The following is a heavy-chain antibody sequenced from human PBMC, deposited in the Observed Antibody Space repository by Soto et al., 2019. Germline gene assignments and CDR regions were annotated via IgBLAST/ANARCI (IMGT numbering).Heavy chain of an antibody. CDR3: GRQDIVTAPVPGVDVDS. V-gene: IGHV5-51*01. Sequence: GEPRKISCKSDGYSFTRHWIGWVRQVPGGGLGWVGVIYPAHSDARYSRSFRGRRTISVDISINTVYLQGRSLKASDTAIYFWGRQDIVTAPVPGVDVDSWGQGT. D-gene: IGHD2-15*01. CDR2: IYPAHSDA. J-gene: IGHJ4*02. CDR1: GYSFTRHW.